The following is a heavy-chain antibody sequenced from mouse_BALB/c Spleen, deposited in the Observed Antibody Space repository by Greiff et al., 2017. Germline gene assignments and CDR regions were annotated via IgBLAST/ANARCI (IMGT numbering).Heavy chain of an antibody. D-gene: IGHD2-12*01. CDR1: GYTFTSYW. CDR3: ARGRQDFDD. V-gene: IGHV1-69*02. J-gene: IGHJ2*01. CDR2: IDPSDSET. Sequence: QVQLQQPGAELVKPGAPVKLSCKASGYTFTSYWMNWVKQRPGRGLEWFGRIDPSDSETHYNQKFKDKATLTVDKSSSTAYIQLSSLTSEDSAVYYCARGRQDFDDWGQGTTLTVSS.